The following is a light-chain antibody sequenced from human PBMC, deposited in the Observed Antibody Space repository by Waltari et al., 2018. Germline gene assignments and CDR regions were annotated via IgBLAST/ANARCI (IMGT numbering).Light chain of an antibody. J-gene: IGLJ3*02. CDR1: QFGDKY. CDR3: QAWDSSTVV. CDR2: QDN. Sequence: SYELTQPPSVSVSPGQTATTTCTGDQFGDKYVCWYQKKPGQSPVVVIYQDNNRPSGIPERFSGSNSGNTATLTISGTQALDEADYYCQAWDSSTVVFGGGTKLTVL. V-gene: IGLV3-1*01.